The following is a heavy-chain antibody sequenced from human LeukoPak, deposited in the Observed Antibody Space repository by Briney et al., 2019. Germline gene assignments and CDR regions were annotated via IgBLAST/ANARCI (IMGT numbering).Heavy chain of an antibody. CDR2: ISGSGGSA. CDR1: GFTFSSYA. D-gene: IGHD6-13*01. J-gene: IGHJ4*02. Sequence: GGSLRLSCAASGFTFSSYAMSWVRQAPGKGLEWVSAISGSGGSAYYADSVKGRFTISRDNSKNTLYLQMNSLRAEDTAVYYCAKEREAAGTWFYFDYWGQGTLVTVSS. CDR3: AKEREAAGTWFYFDY. V-gene: IGHV3-23*01.